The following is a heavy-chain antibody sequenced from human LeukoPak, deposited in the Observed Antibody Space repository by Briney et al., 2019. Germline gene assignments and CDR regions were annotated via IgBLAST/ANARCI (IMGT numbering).Heavy chain of an antibody. CDR2: ISWDGGST. CDR1: GFTFDDYA. D-gene: IGHD1-1*01. V-gene: IGHV3-43D*03. Sequence: GGSLRLSCAASGFTFDDYAMHWVRQAPGKGLEWVSLISWDGGSTYYADSVKGRFTISRDNSKNSLYLQMNSLRAEDTALYYCAKDVEHDRSGYFDYWGQGTLVTVSS. CDR3: AKDVEHDRSGYFDY. J-gene: IGHJ4*02.